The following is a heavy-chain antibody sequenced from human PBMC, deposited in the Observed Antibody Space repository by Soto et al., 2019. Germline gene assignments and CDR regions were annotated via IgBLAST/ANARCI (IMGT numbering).Heavy chain of an antibody. Sequence: QVQLVQSGAEVKKPGASVKVSCKASGYTFTSYDINWVRQATGQGLEWMGWMNPNSGNTGYAQKCQARVTMTKNTSISTAYMELSSLRSEDTAVYYCARERGASSPFDYWGQGTLVTVSS. D-gene: IGHD6-19*01. V-gene: IGHV1-8*01. J-gene: IGHJ4*02. CDR3: ARERGASSPFDY. CDR2: MNPNSGNT. CDR1: GYTFTSYD.